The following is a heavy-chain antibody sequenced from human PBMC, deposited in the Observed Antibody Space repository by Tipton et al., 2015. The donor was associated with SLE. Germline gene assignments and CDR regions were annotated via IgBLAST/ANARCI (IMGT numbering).Heavy chain of an antibody. CDR1: GGSISSHS. Sequence: TLSLTCTVSGGSISSHSWSWIRQPPGKGLEWIGYISYSGSTKYNPSLKNRVTISVDTSNNQFSLKLSSMTAADTAVYYCATIDPDVDSGVIPGDYWGQGTLVTVSS. D-gene: IGHD2-15*01. V-gene: IGHV4-59*11. CDR3: ATIDPDVDSGVIPGDY. CDR2: ISYSGST. J-gene: IGHJ4*02.